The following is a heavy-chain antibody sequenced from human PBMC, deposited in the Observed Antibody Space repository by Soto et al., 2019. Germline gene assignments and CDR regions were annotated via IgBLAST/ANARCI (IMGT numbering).Heavy chain of an antibody. D-gene: IGHD2-21*02. J-gene: IGHJ4*02. CDR2: IIPIFGTA. CDR1: GGTFSSYA. CDR3: ASAPSTYCGGDCYLDY. Sequence: VASVKVSCKASGGTFSSYAISWVRQAPGQGLEWMGGIIPIFGTANCAQKFQGRVTITADESTSTAYMELSSLRSEDTAVYYCASAPSTYCGGDCYLDYWGQGTLVTVSS. V-gene: IGHV1-69*13.